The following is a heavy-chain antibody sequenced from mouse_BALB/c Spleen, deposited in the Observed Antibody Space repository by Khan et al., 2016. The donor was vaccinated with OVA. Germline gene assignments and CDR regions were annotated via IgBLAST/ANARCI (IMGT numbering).Heavy chain of an antibody. V-gene: IGHV3-2*02. J-gene: IGHJ4*01. CDR1: GYSITSGYA. D-gene: IGHD1-1*01. CDR2: ISYSGST. CDR3: ARKNYYGYAMDY. Sequence: EVELVESGPGLVKPSQSLSLTCTVTGYSITSGYAWNWIRQFPGNKLEWMGYISYSGSTSYNPSLRSRISITRDTSKNQFFLQLNSVTTEETATYYCARKNYYGYAMDYWGQGTSVTVSS.